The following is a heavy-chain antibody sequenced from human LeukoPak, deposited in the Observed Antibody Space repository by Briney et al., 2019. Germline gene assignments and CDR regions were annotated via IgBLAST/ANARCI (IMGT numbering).Heavy chain of an antibody. CDR3: ARGITMVRGVIRTTNWFDP. V-gene: IGHV4-34*01. CDR1: GGSFSDYY. Sequence: SETLSLTCAVYGGSFSDYYWSWIRQPPGKGLEWIAEINHSGSTNYNPSLKSRVTISVDTSKNQFSLKLSSVTAADTAVYYCARGITMVRGVIRTTNWFDPWGQGTLVTVSS. D-gene: IGHD3-10*01. J-gene: IGHJ5*02. CDR2: INHSGST.